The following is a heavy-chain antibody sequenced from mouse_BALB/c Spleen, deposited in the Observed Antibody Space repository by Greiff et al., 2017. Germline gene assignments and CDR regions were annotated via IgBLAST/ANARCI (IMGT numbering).Heavy chain of an antibody. Sequence: EVMLVESGGGLVQPGGSMKLSCVASGFTFSNYWMNWVRQSPEKGLEWVAEIRLKSNNYATHYAESVKGRFTISRDDSKSSGYLQMNNLRAEDTGIYYCTRAPYGSSPWFAYWGQGTLVTVSA. CDR2: IRLKSNNYAT. CDR3: TRAPYGSSPWFAY. D-gene: IGHD1-1*01. J-gene: IGHJ3*01. V-gene: IGHV6-6*02. CDR1: GFTFSNYW.